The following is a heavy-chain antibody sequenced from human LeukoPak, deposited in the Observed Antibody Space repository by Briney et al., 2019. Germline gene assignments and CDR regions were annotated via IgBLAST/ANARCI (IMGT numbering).Heavy chain of an antibody. CDR2: IRPSTGDT. J-gene: IGHJ4*02. CDR1: GYTFTRYG. D-gene: IGHD2/OR15-2a*01. Sequence: ASVKVSCKASGYTFTRYGISWVRQAPGQGLEWMGWIRPSTGDTDYALNLQGRVTLTTDTSTSTAYMELRSLRSDDTAVYYCARVRDYLFDYWGQGTLVTVSS. V-gene: IGHV1-18*01. CDR3: ARVRDYLFDY.